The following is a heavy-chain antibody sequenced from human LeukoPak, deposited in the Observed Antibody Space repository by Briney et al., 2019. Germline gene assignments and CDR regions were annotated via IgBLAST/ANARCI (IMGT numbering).Heavy chain of an antibody. CDR3: AKEGRYGDYVNN. CDR1: GFTFSSYG. CDR2: ISDDGSNK. J-gene: IGHJ4*02. V-gene: IGHV3-30*18. D-gene: IGHD4-17*01. Sequence: GGSLRLSYAASGFTFSSYGMHWVRQAPGKGLEWVAVISDDGSNKYFADSVKGRFTISRDNSKNTLYLQMNSLRAEDTAVYYCAKEGRYGDYVNNWGQGTLVTVSS.